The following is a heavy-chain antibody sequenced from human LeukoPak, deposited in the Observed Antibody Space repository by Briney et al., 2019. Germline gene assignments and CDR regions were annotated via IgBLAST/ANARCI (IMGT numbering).Heavy chain of an antibody. J-gene: IGHJ4*02. CDR3: ATGGAQYYDY. V-gene: IGHV3-74*01. CDR2: INSDGSST. Sequence: GGSLRLSCAASGLTFSSYWMHWVRQPPGKGLVWVSRINSDGSSTIYADSVKGRFTISRDNAKNTVVLQMNSLSAEDTAVYYCATGGAQYYDYWGQGTVVTVSS. CDR1: GLTFSSYW. D-gene: IGHD3-16*01.